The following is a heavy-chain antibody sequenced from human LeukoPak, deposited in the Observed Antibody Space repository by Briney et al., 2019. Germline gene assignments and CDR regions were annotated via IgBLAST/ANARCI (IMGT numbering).Heavy chain of an antibody. D-gene: IGHD3-3*01. J-gene: IGHJ3*02. V-gene: IGHV4-59*08. Sequence: SETLSLTCTVSGGSISSYYWSWIRQPPGKGLEWIGYIYYSGSTNYNPSLKSRVTISVDTSKNQFSLKLSSVTAADTAVYYCARVVPYDFWSGYYPPDAFDIWGQGTMVTVSS. CDR2: IYYSGST. CDR3: ARVVPYDFWSGYYPPDAFDI. CDR1: GGSISSYY.